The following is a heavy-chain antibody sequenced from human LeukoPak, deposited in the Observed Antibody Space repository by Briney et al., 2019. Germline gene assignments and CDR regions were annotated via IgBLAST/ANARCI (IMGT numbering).Heavy chain of an antibody. D-gene: IGHD2-15*01. CDR3: TRIGGLYFYGMDV. CDR2: LYSGGST. CDR1: GFTFSSYS. Sequence: PGGSLRLSCAASGFTFSSYSMNWVRQAPGKGLEWVSVLYSGGSTYYADSVKGRFTISRDNSKNTLYLQMNSLRAEDTAVYYCTRIGGLYFYGMDVWGQGTTVTVSS. V-gene: IGHV3-53*01. J-gene: IGHJ6*02.